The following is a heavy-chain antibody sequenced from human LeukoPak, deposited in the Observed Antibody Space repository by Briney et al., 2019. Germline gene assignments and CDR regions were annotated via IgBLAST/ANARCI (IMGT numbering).Heavy chain of an antibody. J-gene: IGHJ6*02. Sequence: SETLSLTCTVSGGSISSSSYYWGWIRQPPGKGLEWIGSIYYSGSTYYNPSLKSRVTISVDTSKNQFSLKLSSVTAADTAVYYCARGIFLGIPSKYYYYGMDVWGQGTTVTVSS. CDR2: IYYSGST. V-gene: IGHV4-39*01. CDR3: ARGIFLGIPSKYYYYGMDV. CDR1: GGSISSSSYY. D-gene: IGHD7-27*01.